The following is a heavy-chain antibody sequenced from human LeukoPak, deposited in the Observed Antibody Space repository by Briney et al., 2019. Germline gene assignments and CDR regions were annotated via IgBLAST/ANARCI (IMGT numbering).Heavy chain of an antibody. D-gene: IGHD3-10*01. V-gene: IGHV3-23*01. CDR2: ISGSCGST. Sequence: GGSLRLSCSASGFTFSSYAMSWVRQAPGKGLEWVSAISGSCGSTYYADSVKGRFTISRDNSKNTLYLQMNSLRAEDTAVYHCARDDTMVRGVRSYMDVSGKGTTVTVSS. CDR1: GFTFSSYA. CDR3: ARDDTMVRGVRSYMDV. J-gene: IGHJ6*03.